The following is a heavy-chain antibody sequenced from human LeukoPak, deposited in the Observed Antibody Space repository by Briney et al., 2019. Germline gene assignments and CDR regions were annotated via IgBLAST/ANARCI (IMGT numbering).Heavy chain of an antibody. D-gene: IGHD5-24*01. V-gene: IGHV3-23*01. J-gene: IGHJ4*02. CDR1: GFTFSGYA. CDR3: AKSLWLQDYYFDY. CDR2: ISYSAGST. Sequence: GGSLRLSCAASGFTFSGYAMSWVRQAPGKGLEWVSAISYSAGSTYYADSVKGRFTISRDNSKNTLYLQMNSLRAEDTAVYYCAKSLWLQDYYFDYWGQGTLVTVSS.